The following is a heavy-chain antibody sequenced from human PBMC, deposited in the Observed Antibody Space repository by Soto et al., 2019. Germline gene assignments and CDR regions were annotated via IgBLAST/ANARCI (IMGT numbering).Heavy chain of an antibody. V-gene: IGHV3-23*01. CDR3: AKSRDGYNSVDY. J-gene: IGHJ4*02. D-gene: IGHD5-12*01. CDR2: MSGSGVTT. CDR1: GFTFSIYP. Sequence: PGGSVRLSCAASGFTFSIYPMRWFRQAPGKGLEWVSFMSGSGVTTYYADSVKGRFTISRDNSKNTLYLEMNSLRGEDTAVYYCAKSRDGYNSVDYWGQGTLVTVSS.